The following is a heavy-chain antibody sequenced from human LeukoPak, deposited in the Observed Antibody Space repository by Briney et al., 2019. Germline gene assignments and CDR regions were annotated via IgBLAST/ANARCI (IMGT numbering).Heavy chain of an antibody. CDR1: GFTFSSHS. Sequence: PGGSLRLSCAGSGFTFSSHSINWVRQAPGKGLEWVAVIWYDGSNKYYADSVKGRFTISRDNSKNTLYLQMNSLRAEDTAVYYCARGSYYDSSGYYFWGQGTLVTVSS. CDR3: ARGSYYDSSGYYF. V-gene: IGHV3-33*08. CDR2: IWYDGSNK. J-gene: IGHJ4*02. D-gene: IGHD3-22*01.